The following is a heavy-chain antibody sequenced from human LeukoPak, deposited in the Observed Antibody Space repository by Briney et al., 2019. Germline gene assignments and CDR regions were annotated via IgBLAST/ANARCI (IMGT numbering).Heavy chain of an antibody. J-gene: IGHJ4*02. V-gene: IGHV3-7*01. D-gene: IGHD3-22*01. CDR2: IKQDGSEK. CDR1: GFTFSNYW. CDR3: AKDGAEYYYDSSGHYADY. Sequence: GGSLRLSCEASGFTFSNYWMSWVRQAPGKGLEWVANIKQDGSEKNYVDSVKGRFTISRDNSKNTLYLQMNSLRAEDTAVYYCAKDGAEYYYDSSGHYADYWGQGTLVIVSS.